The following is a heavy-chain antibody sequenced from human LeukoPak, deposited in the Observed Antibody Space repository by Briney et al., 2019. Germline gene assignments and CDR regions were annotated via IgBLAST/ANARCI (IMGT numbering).Heavy chain of an antibody. V-gene: IGHV3-9*01. CDR2: ISWNGGSI. CDR1: GFTFDDYA. CDR3: ARDRSSGI. D-gene: IGHD6-19*01. J-gene: IGHJ4*02. Sequence: SLRLSCAASGFTFDDYAMHWVRQAPGKGLEWVSGISWNGGSIGYADSVEGRFTISRDNAKNSLFLQMNSLRGEDTAVYYCARDRSSGIWGQGTLVTVSS.